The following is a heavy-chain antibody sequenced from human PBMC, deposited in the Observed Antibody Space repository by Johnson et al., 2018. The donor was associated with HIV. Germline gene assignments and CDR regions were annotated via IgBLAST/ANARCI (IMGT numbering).Heavy chain of an antibody. CDR3: ATARRAIDV. D-gene: IGHD6-6*01. V-gene: IGHV3-7*05. CDR1: GFTFSNYW. CDR2: IKEDGSED. Sequence: VQLVESGGDLVQPGGSLRLSCAASGFTFSNYWMSWVRQAPGKGLEWLANIKEDGSEDYYLDSLKGRFTISRDNAQNSLYLQMDSLRAEDTAVYYCATARRAIDVWGQGTMATVSS. J-gene: IGHJ3*01.